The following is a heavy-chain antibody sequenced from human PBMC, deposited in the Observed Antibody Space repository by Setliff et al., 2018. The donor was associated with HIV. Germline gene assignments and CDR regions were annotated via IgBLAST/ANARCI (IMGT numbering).Heavy chain of an antibody. Sequence: PGGSLRLSCAASGFTFSSYAMSWVRQAPGKGLEWVSGISGSGGSTYYADPVKGRFTISRDNSKNTLYLQMNSLRAEDTAVYYCAKQYSMYYYYYMDVWGKGTTVTVSS. CDR1: GFTFSSYA. V-gene: IGHV3-23*01. J-gene: IGHJ6*03. CDR2: ISGSGGST. CDR3: AKQYSMYYYYYMDV. D-gene: IGHD6-6*01.